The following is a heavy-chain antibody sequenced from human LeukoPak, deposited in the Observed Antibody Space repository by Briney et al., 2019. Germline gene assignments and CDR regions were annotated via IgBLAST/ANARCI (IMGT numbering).Heavy chain of an antibody. CDR2: IYYSGST. Sequence: SETLSLTCTVSGGSISSYYWSWIRQPPGKGLEWIGYIYYSGSTNYNPSLKSRVTISVDTSKNQFSLKLSSVTAADTAVYYCARAFLTGYYKGGTFDYWGQGTLVTVSS. CDR1: GGSISSYY. D-gene: IGHD3-9*01. V-gene: IGHV4-59*12. J-gene: IGHJ4*02. CDR3: ARAFLTGYYKGGTFDY.